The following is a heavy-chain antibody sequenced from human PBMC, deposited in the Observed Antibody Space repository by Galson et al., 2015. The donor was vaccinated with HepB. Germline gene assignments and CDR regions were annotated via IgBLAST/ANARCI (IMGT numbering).Heavy chain of an antibody. CDR1: EYTFTNYY. CDR3: ARGDYGDYVFDY. Sequence: SVKVSCKASEYTFTNYYMHWVRQAPGLGLEWMGIINPSGGSTNYAQKFQGRVTMTRDTSTSTVYMELSSLRSEDTAVYYCARGDYGDYVFDYWGQGTLVTVSS. CDR2: INPSGGST. V-gene: IGHV1-46*01. D-gene: IGHD4-17*01. J-gene: IGHJ4*02.